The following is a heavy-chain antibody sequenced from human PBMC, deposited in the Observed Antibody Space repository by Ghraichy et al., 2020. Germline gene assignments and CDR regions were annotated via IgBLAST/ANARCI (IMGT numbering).Heavy chain of an antibody. J-gene: IGHJ6*02. CDR1: GVSVSSNQ. V-gene: IGHV3-53*01. CDR2: LYSDGSG. D-gene: IGHD2-21*01. Sequence: GGSLRLSCAASGVSVSSNQMAWVRQAPGKGLDWVSILYSDGSGFYADTVRGRFTISRDESKNTLYLQMNSLRVEDTAVYYCARDRRYCGNNCYLYYYYGMDLWGRGTTVTVSS. CDR3: ARDRRYCGNNCYLYYYYGMDL.